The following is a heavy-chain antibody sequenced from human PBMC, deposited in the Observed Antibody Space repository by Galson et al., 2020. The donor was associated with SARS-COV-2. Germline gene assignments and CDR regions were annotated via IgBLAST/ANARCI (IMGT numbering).Heavy chain of an antibody. CDR3: ARGGEWELPYYFDY. CDR1: GFTFSNYV. D-gene: IGHD1-26*01. V-gene: IGHV3-30*04. J-gene: IGHJ4*02. Sequence: GGSLRLSCAASGFTFSNYVMHWVRQAPGKGPEWVAVISSDGSNSFYADSLKGRFTISRDNAKSTLYLQMNSLRAEDTAVYYCARGGEWELPYYFDYWGQGTLVTVSS. CDR2: ISSDGSNS.